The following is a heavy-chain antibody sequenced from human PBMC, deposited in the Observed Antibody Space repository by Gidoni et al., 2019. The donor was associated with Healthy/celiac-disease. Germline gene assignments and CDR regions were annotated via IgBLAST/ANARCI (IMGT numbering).Heavy chain of an antibody. V-gene: IGHV3-33*01. D-gene: IGHD3-22*01. CDR1: GFTFSRYG. J-gene: IGHJ3*02. CDR3: ARLLRLGDAFDI. Sequence: QVQLVESGGGVVQPGRSLGLHFAASGFTFSRYGMHWVRQGPGKGLELVEVIWYDGSNKYYADSVKGRFTISRDNSQNTLYLQMNSLRAEDTAVYYCARLLRLGDAFDIWGQGTMVTVSS. CDR2: IWYDGSNK.